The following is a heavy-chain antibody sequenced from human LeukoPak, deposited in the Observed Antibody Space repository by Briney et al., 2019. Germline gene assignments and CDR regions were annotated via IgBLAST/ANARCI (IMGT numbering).Heavy chain of an antibody. J-gene: IGHJ4*02. V-gene: IGHV1-18*01. CDR3: ARDLEMATIYNY. CDR2: STPYNGNT. CDR1: GYTFANYG. D-gene: IGHD5-24*01. Sequence: GASVKVSCKASGYTFANYGISLVRHAPGQGLEWLGWSTPYNGNTKYAQKVQGRVTMTTDTSTNTAYVELTTLRSDDTAVYYCARDLEMATIYNYWGQGTLVTVSS.